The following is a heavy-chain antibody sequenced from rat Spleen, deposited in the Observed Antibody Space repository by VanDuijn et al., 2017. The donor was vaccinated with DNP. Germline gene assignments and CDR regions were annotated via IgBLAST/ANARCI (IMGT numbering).Heavy chain of an antibody. J-gene: IGHJ2*01. CDR2: IFPSGGPT. CDR1: GFAFSSFP. V-gene: IGHV5-46*01. Sequence: EVQLVEAGGGFVQPGRSVKLSCATSGFAFSSFPMAWVRQAPTQNLEWVAAIFPSGGPTYYRDSVKGRFTISRDDAKNTLYLQMNSLTSGDTATYYCTRGANWEGNWFDYWGQGVMVTVSS. CDR3: TRGANWEGNWFDY. D-gene: IGHD5-1*01.